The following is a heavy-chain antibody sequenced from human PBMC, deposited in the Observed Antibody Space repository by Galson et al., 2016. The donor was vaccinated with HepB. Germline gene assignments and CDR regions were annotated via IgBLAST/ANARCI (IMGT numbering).Heavy chain of an antibody. CDR3: AKGSSGWLGGAFDY. J-gene: IGHJ4*02. CDR1: GFTFDDYA. D-gene: IGHD6-19*01. V-gene: IGHV3-9*01. Sequence: SLRLSCAASGFTFDDYAMHWVRQAPGKGLEWVSGINWNTGSIGDADSVKGRFSISRDKAKKSLYLQMNSLRAEDTALYYCAKGSSGWLGGAFDYWGQGSLVTVSS. CDR2: INWNTGSI.